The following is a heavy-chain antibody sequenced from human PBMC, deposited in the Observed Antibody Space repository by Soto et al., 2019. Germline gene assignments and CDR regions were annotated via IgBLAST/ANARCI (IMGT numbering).Heavy chain of an antibody. V-gene: IGHV4-61*08. CDR3: ARRYSSAFDI. Sequence: PSETLSLTCAVSGGSISSGGYSWSWIRQPPGKGLEWIGYIYYSGSTNYNPSLKSRVTISVDTSKNQFSLKPSSVTAADTAVYYCARRYSSAFDIWGQGTMVTVSS. D-gene: IGHD6-13*01. CDR2: IYYSGST. J-gene: IGHJ3*02. CDR1: GGSISSGGYS.